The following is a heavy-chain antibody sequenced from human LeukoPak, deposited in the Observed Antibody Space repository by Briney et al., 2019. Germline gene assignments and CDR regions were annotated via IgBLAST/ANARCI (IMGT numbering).Heavy chain of an antibody. CDR1: GFSFSGYA. D-gene: IGHD5-12*01. V-gene: IGHV3-23*01. CDR2: ISGSGGST. Sequence: GGSLRLSCAASGFSFSGYAMSWVRQAPGKGLEWVSGISGSGGSTYYTDSVKGRFTISRDNSKNTLYLQMNSLRAEDTAIYYCAKYVGYAFYYYMDVWGKGTTVTVSS. CDR3: AKYVGYAFYYYMDV. J-gene: IGHJ6*03.